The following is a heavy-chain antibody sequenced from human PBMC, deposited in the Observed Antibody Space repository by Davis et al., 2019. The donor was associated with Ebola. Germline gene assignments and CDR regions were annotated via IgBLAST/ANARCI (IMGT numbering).Heavy chain of an antibody. CDR1: GYSFTSHW. CDR3: ARGTDGYNPGGYFDS. V-gene: IGHV5-51*01. Sequence: GESLKISCKGSGYSFTSHWIVWVRQMPGKGLECMGIIFPGDSDTRYSPSFQCQVTISADKSITTAYLQWSSLKASDTAMYYCARGTDGYNPGGYFDSWGQGTLVTVSS. CDR2: IFPGDSDT. J-gene: IGHJ4*02. D-gene: IGHD5-24*01.